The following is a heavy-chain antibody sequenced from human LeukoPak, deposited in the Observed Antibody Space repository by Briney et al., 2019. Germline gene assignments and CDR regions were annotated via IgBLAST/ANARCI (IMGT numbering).Heavy chain of an antibody. D-gene: IGHD3-10*01. V-gene: IGHV4-31*03. CDR3: ARDRSYYGSGSHYYYGMDV. J-gene: IGHJ6*02. CDR1: GGYGRSGGYD. Sequence: ARTPSLTCTVSGGYGRSGGYDGSWIRQNQGKGLEWIGYIYYSGSTYYNPSLKSRVTISVDTSKNQFSLKLSSVTAADTAVYYCARDRSYYGSGSHYYYGMDVWGQGTMVTVSS. CDR2: IYYSGST.